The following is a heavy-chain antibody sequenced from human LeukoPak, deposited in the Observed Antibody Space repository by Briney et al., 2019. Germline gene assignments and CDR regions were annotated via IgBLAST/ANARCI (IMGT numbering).Heavy chain of an antibody. V-gene: IGHV3-30*18. D-gene: IGHD6-19*01. CDR3: AKDGLYSSGWPHD. CDR2: ISYDGSNK. CDR1: GFTFSSYG. Sequence: GRSLRLSCAASGFTFSSYGMHWVRQAPGKGLEWVAVISYDGSNKYYADSVKGRFTISRDNSKNTLYLQMNSLRAEDTAVYYCAKDGLYSSGWPHDWGQGTLVTVSS. J-gene: IGHJ4*02.